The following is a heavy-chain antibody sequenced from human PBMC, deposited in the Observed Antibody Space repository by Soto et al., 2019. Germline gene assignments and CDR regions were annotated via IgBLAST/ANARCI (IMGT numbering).Heavy chain of an antibody. J-gene: IGHJ6*02. CDR3: ARETYYDFWSGPYYGMDV. V-gene: IGHV3-30-3*01. D-gene: IGHD3-3*01. Sequence: QVQLVESGGGVVQPGRSVRLSCAASGFTFSSYAMHWVRQAPGKGLEWVAVISYDGSNKYDADSVKGRFTISRDNSKNTLYLQMNSLRAEDTAVYYCARETYYDFWSGPYYGMDVWGQGTTVTVSS. CDR2: ISYDGSNK. CDR1: GFTFSSYA.